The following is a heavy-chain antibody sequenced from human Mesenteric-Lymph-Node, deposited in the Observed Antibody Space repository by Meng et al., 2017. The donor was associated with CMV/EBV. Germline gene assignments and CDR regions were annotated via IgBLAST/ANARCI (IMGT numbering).Heavy chain of an antibody. J-gene: IGHJ3*02. CDR2: IKQDGSEE. CDR3: ARARGGYSSSWPRGGAFDI. CDR1: GFTFSSYW. D-gene: IGHD6-13*01. V-gene: IGHV3-7*01. Sequence: GESLKISCAASGFTFSSYWMGWVRQAPGKGLEWVANIKQDGSEEFSVDSVKGRFTISRDNAKNSLYLQMNSLRAEDTAVYYCARARGGYSSSWPRGGAFDIWGQGTMVTVSS.